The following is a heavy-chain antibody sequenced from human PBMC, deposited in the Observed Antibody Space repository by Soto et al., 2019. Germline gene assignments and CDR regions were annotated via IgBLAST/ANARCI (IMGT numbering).Heavy chain of an antibody. CDR3: ARHEATYYNFYGLDV. V-gene: IGHV5-51*01. CDR2: IHPGESDT. Sequence: GESLKISCKSYGYSFTTYWIAWVRQMPGKGLEWMGSIHPGESDTRYSPSFQGQVTISADRSITTAYLQWSSLKASDTAMYYCARHEATYYNFYGLDVWGQGTTVTVSS. J-gene: IGHJ6*02. CDR1: GYSFTTYW.